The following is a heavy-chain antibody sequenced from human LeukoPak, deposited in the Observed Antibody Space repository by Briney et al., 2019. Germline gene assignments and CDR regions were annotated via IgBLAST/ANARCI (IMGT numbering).Heavy chain of an antibody. Sequence: GGSLRLSCAASGFAFSNYWMHWVRQAPGKGLMWVSRINNDGSITSYADSVKGRFTISRDNAKNTLYLQMNSLRAEDTGVYYCARAAAVSAIPSDWGQGTLVIISS. CDR3: ARAAAVSAIPSD. D-gene: IGHD2-15*01. V-gene: IGHV3-74*01. J-gene: IGHJ4*02. CDR2: INNDGSIT. CDR1: GFAFSNYW.